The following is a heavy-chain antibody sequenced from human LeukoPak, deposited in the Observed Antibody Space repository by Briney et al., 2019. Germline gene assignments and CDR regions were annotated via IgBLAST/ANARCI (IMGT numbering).Heavy chain of an antibody. CDR1: GYTFTSYD. CDR2: MNPNSGNT. J-gene: IGHJ4*02. V-gene: IGHV1-8*03. Sequence: GASVKVSCKASGYTFTSYDINWVRQATGQGLEWMGWMNPNSGNTGYAQKFQGRVTITRNTSISTAYMELSSLRSEDTAVYYCARGRISLGWADYWGQGTLVTVSS. CDR3: ARGRISLGWADY. D-gene: IGHD6-19*01.